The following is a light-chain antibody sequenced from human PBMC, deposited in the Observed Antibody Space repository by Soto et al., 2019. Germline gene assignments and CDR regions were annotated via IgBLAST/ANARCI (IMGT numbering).Light chain of an antibody. J-gene: IGLJ2*01. CDR2: DVS. CDR3: CSYAGTYTFDVV. Sequence: QSALTQPRSVSGSPGQSVTISCTGTSSDVDDYKFVSWYQHHPGKAPKLIIYDVSERPSGVPDRFSGSKSGKTASLTISGLQAEDEAEYYCCSYAGTYTFDVVFGGGTKLTVL. V-gene: IGLV2-11*01. CDR1: SSDVDDYKF.